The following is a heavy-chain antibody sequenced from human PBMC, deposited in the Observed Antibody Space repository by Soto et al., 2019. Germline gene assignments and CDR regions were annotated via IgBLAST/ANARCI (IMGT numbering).Heavy chain of an antibody. D-gene: IGHD3-10*01. J-gene: IGHJ3*02. Sequence: VQLQESGPGLVKPSQTLSLTCTVSGASISSGDYYWSWIRQPPGKGLEWIGYIYYSGSTYYNPSLKSRVTISVDTSKNQFSLKLSSVTAADTAVYFCARLPTMDHDAFDIWGQGTMVTVSS. CDR1: GASISSGDYY. CDR2: IYYSGST. V-gene: IGHV4-30-4*01. CDR3: ARLPTMDHDAFDI.